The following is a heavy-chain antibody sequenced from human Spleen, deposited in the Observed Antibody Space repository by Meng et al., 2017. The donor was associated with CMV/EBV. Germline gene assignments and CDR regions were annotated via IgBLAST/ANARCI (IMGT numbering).Heavy chain of an antibody. D-gene: IGHD1-26*01. CDR2: IHYSGSS. CDR1: AGSLSRHY. Sequence: SETLSLTCTVSAGSLSRHYWSWIRQPPGRGLEWIGNIHYSGSSNYNPSLKGRVTMSVATSEDQFSLRLNSVTAADTAVYYCARGHTNSGSFVGYYALDVWGQGATVTVSS. J-gene: IGHJ6*02. V-gene: IGHV4-59*11. CDR3: ARGHTNSGSFVGYYALDV.